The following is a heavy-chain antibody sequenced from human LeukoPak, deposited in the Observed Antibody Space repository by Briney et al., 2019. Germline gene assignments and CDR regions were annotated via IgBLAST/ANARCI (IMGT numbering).Heavy chain of an antibody. CDR1: GFTFSSYS. Sequence: GGSLRLSCAASGFTFSSYSMNWVRQAPGKGLEWVSSISSSSSYIYYADSVKGRFTIFRDNAKNSLYLQMNSLRAEDTAVYYCARDEPRGGCSSTSCSTGDYWGQGTLVTVSS. J-gene: IGHJ4*02. CDR2: ISSSSSYI. V-gene: IGHV3-21*01. D-gene: IGHD2-2*01. CDR3: ARDEPRGGCSSTSCSTGDY.